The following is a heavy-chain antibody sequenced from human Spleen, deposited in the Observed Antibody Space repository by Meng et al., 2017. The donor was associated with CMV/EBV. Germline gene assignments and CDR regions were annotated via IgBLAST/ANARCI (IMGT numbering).Heavy chain of an antibody. CDR2: IYPDDSDI. J-gene: IGHJ6*02. Sequence: GESLKISCKVSGYSFTRYWIGWVRQMPGKGLEWMGIIYPDDSDIRYSPSFQGQVTISADKSINTAYVQWSSLKASDTAIYYCARDSSVYKGIFTGMDVWGQGTTVTVSS. CDR3: ARDSSVYKGIFTGMDV. CDR1: GYSFTRYW. D-gene: IGHD3-22*01. V-gene: IGHV5-51*01.